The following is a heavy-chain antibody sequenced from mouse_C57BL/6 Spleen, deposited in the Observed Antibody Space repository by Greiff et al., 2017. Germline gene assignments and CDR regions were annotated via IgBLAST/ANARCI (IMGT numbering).Heavy chain of an antibody. D-gene: IGHD1-1*01. V-gene: IGHV5-4*01. CDR3: ARESSYYYGSSRFAY. CDR1: GFTFSSYA. CDR2: ISDGGSYT. Sequence: EVQVVESGGGLVKPGGSLKLSCAASGFTFSSYAMSWVRQTPEKRLEWVATISDGGSYTYYPDNVKGRFTISRDNAKNNLYLQMSHLKSEDTAMYYCARESSYYYGSSRFAYWGQGTLVTVSA. J-gene: IGHJ3*01.